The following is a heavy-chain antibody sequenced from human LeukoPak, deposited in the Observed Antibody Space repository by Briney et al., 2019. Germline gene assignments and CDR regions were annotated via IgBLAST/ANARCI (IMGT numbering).Heavy chain of an antibody. CDR3: ARSTSSWFYVDF. CDR2: IRYDGSNK. V-gene: IGHV3-30*02. D-gene: IGHD6-13*01. Sequence: GGSLRLSCAASGFTFSNYGMRWVRQAPGKGLEWVAFIRYDGSNKYYADSVKGRFTISRDNSKNTLYLQMNSLRPEDAAVYYCARSTSSWFYVDFWGQGTLVTVSS. CDR1: GFTFSNYG. J-gene: IGHJ4*02.